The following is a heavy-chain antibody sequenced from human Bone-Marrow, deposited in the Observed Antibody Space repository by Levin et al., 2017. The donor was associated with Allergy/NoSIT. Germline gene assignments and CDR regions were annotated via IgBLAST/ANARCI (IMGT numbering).Heavy chain of an antibody. CDR2: INDSGDST. CDR1: GFSFGRYA. Sequence: GGSLRLSCAASGFSFGRYAMSWVRQAPGKGPQWVSSINDSGDSTYYPDSVKGRFTISRDHSKNTLYLQMNSLRVEDTALYYCAKELGQVVVVVAAMDVWGQGTTVTVSS. CDR3: AKELGQVVVVVAAMDV. J-gene: IGHJ6*02. D-gene: IGHD2-15*01. V-gene: IGHV3-23*01.